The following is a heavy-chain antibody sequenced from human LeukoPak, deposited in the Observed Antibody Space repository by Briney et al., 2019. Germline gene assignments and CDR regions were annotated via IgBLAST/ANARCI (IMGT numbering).Heavy chain of an antibody. CDR1: GYTFTSYG. CDR2: ISAYNGNT. V-gene: IGHV1-18*01. Sequence: ASVKVSCKASGYTFTSYGISWVRHAPGQGREWMGWISAYNGNTNYAQKLQGRVTMTTDTSTSTAYMERRSLRSDDTAVYYCARDRVVVITSGMDVWGQGTTVTVSS. D-gene: IGHD3-22*01. J-gene: IGHJ6*02. CDR3: ARDRVVVITSGMDV.